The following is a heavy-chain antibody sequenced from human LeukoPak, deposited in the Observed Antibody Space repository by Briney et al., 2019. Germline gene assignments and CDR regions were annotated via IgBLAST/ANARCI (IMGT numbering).Heavy chain of an antibody. CDR2: IYSGGST. CDR3: ARDSSGWYWNWFDP. D-gene: IGHD6-19*01. CDR1: GFTVSSNY. V-gene: IGHV3-66*01. J-gene: IGHJ5*02. Sequence: GGSLRLSCAASGFTVSSNYMSWVRQAPGRGLECVSVIYSGGSTYYADSVKGRFTISRDNSKNTVYLQMNSLRAEDTAVYYCARDSSGWYWNWFDPWGQGTLVTVSS.